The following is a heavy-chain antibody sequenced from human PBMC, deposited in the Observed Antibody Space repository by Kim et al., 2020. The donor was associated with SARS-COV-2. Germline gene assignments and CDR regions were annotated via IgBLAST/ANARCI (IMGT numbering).Heavy chain of an antibody. J-gene: IGHJ4*02. V-gene: IGHV4-39*01. CDR2: ST. Sequence: STYYNPSLKSRVTISVDTSKNQFSLKLSSVTAADTAVYYCARPALLGDDYWGQGTLVTVSS. CDR3: ARPALLGDDY. D-gene: IGHD1-26*01.